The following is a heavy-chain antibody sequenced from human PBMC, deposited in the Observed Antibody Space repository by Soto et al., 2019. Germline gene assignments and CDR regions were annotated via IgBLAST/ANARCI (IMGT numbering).Heavy chain of an antibody. CDR3: ARGGGVGVAGSAAFEM. Sequence: QLHLVQSGAVVKKPGASVTVSCSASGYPVTAYYMHWVRQAPGRGLEWMGGINPATGAEKYTQTFQGRVTMTRATSTSPVVMEPVGLTAEDTAVVYGARGGGVGVAGSAAFEMWGQGTVVTVSS. D-gene: IGHD6-19*01. CDR1: GYPVTAYY. CDR2: INPATGAE. V-gene: IGHV1-2*02. J-gene: IGHJ3*02.